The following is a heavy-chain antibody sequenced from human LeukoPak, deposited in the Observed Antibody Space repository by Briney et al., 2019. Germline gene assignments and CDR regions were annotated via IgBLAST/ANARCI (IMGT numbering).Heavy chain of an antibody. J-gene: IGHJ5*02. CDR1: GGSISSYY. CDR3: ARVGVGATSGWFDP. D-gene: IGHD1-26*01. Sequence: PSETLSLTCIVPGGSISSYYWSWIRQPPRKGLEWIGYIYYSGCNNYNPPRKSRVTISVDTSKNQFSLKLSSVTAADTAVYYCARVGVGATSGWFDPWGQGTLVTVSS. V-gene: IGHV4-59*08. CDR2: IYYSGCN.